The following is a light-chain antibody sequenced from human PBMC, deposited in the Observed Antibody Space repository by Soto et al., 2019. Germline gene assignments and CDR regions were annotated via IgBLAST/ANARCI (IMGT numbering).Light chain of an antibody. Sequence: DIQMTQSPSSRSASAGERVTITCRASQDIGPYLAWYQQKSGRVPELLIYSASTLQSGVPSRFSGSGSGADFSLTISGLQPEDAATYYCQKYDSGPLTFGGGTKVDI. CDR1: QDIGPY. CDR2: SAS. CDR3: QKYDSGPLT. V-gene: IGKV1-27*01. J-gene: IGKJ4*01.